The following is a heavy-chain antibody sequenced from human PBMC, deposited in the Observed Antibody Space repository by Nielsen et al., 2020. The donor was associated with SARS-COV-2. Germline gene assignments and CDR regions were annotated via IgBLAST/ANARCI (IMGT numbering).Heavy chain of an antibody. CDR3: AGLGTYSDAFEI. J-gene: IGHJ3*02. CDR1: GGSFSSHAYY. CDR2: FYYSGRT. V-gene: IGHV4-30-4*08. D-gene: IGHD1-26*01. Sequence: SETLSLTCTVSGGSFSSHAYYWSWIRQPPGKGLDWIAYFYYSGRTYYNPSLKSRVTISVDPSEKQSSLKMTSVTCADTAVYYCAGLGTYSDAFEIWGQGTMVTVSS.